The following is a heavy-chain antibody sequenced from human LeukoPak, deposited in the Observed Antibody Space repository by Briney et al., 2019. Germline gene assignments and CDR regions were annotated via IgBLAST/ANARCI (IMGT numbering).Heavy chain of an antibody. D-gene: IGHD1-1*01. Sequence: PGGSLRLSCAASGFTFSSYAMHWVRQAPGKGLEYVSAISSNGGSTYYANSVKGRFTISRDNAKQSLYLQMDAVTAEDTAVYYCVTSWNRQQRDYWGQGILVTVSS. CDR1: GFTFSSYA. V-gene: IGHV3-64*01. CDR3: VTSWNRQQRDY. J-gene: IGHJ4*02. CDR2: ISSNGGST.